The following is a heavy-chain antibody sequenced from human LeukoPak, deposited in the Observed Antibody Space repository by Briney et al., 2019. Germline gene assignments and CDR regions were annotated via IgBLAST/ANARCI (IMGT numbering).Heavy chain of an antibody. Sequence: ASVTVSFKASGGTFSIYAISWVRQAPGQGLEWMGGIIPIFGTANYAQKFQGRVTITADESTSTAYMELSSLRSEDTAVYYCARSNSGYYYSLDYWGQGTLVTVSS. CDR1: GGTFSIYA. D-gene: IGHD3-22*01. CDR2: IIPIFGTA. J-gene: IGHJ4*02. CDR3: ARSNSGYYYSLDY. V-gene: IGHV1-69*13.